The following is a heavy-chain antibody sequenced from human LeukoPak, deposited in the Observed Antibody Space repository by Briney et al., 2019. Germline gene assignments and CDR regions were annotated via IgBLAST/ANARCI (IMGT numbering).Heavy chain of an antibody. V-gene: IGHV3-23*01. CDR1: GFTFSSHP. CDR2: ISGSGGST. CDR3: AKDRGDFWSGYAPTGYFDY. J-gene: IGHJ4*02. D-gene: IGHD3-3*01. Sequence: PGGSLRLSCAASGFTFSSHPMSWVRQAPGKGLEWVSAISGSGGSTYYADSVKGRFTISRDNSKNTLYLQMNSLRAEDTAVYYCAKDRGDFWSGYAPTGYFDYWGQGTLVTVSS.